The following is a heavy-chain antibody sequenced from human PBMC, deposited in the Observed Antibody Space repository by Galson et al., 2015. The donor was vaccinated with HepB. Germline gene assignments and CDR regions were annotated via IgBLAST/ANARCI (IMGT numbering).Heavy chain of an antibody. CDR3: ARNYDFWSGYRTTNWFDP. V-gene: IGHV1-69*13. D-gene: IGHD3-3*01. CDR2: IIPIFGTA. J-gene: IGHJ5*02. CDR1: GGTFSSYA. Sequence: SVKVSCKASGGTFSSYAISWVRQAPGQGLEWMGGIIPIFGTANYAQKFQGRVTITADESTSTAYMELSSLRSEDTAVYYCARNYDFWSGYRTTNWFDPWGQGSLVTVSS.